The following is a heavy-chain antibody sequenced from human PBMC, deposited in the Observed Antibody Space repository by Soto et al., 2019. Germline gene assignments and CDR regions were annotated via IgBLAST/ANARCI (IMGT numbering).Heavy chain of an antibody. CDR3: ARDKPNKVTRGEPNAFDI. V-gene: IGHV1-18*01. CDR1: GYTFTSYG. J-gene: IGHJ3*02. D-gene: IGHD4-17*01. CDR2: ISAYNGNT. Sequence: GASVKVSCKASGYTFTSYGISWVRQAPGQGLEWMGWISAYNGNTNYAQKLQGRVTMTTDTSTSTAYMELRSLRSDDTAVYYCARDKPNKVTRGEPNAFDIWGQEKMVTVSS.